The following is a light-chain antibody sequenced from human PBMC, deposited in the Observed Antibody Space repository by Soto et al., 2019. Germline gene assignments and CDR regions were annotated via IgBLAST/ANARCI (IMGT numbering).Light chain of an antibody. Sequence: EIVMTQSPVTLSVSPGERATLSCRSSQNISSSYLAWYQQKPGQAPRLLIYGASSRATGIPDRFSGSGSGTDFTLTISRLEPEDFAVYYCQQYGSSSLTFGGGTKVDI. CDR1: QNISSSY. V-gene: IGKV3-20*01. CDR2: GAS. CDR3: QQYGSSSLT. J-gene: IGKJ4*01.